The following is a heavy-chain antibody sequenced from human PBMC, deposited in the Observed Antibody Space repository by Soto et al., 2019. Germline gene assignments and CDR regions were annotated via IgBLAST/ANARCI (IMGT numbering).Heavy chain of an antibody. CDR2: ISSSSSNI. V-gene: IGHV3-21*01. CDR3: ARDVEQWLLDS. J-gene: IGHJ4*02. D-gene: IGHD6-19*01. CDR1: GFTLSSYS. Sequence: EVQLVESGGGLVKPGGSLRLSCAASGFTLSSYSMNWVRQAPGKGLEWVSSISSSSSNIYYAELVKGRFTISRDNAKNSLYLQMNSLRAEDTAVYYCARDVEQWLLDSWGQGTLVTVSS.